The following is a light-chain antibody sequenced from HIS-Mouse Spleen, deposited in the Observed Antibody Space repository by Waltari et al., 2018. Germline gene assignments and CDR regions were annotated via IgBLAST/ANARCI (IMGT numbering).Light chain of an antibody. J-gene: IGLJ1*01. Sequence: QSALTQPASVSGSPGQSITISCTGTSSDVGGYNYVSWYQQHPGKAPKLVIYEVSNRPTGVSTRFSGSKSGNTASLTISGLQAEDEADYYCSSYTSSSTYVVGTGTKVTVL. CDR1: SSDVGGYNY. CDR3: SSYTSSSTYV. V-gene: IGLV2-14*01. CDR2: EVS.